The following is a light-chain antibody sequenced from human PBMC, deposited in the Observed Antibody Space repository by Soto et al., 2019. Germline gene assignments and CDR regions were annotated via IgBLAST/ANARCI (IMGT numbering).Light chain of an antibody. J-gene: IGKJ5*01. Sequence: DIVMTQSPDSLAVSLGERATINCKSRQRVLYSSNNKNYLAWYQQTPGQTPRLLIYDASNRATGIPARFSGSGSETDFTLTISSLEPEDFAVYYCQHRMNWPLTFGQGTRLEIK. CDR3: QHRMNWPLT. V-gene: IGKV4-1*01. CDR1: QRVLYSSNNKNY. CDR2: DAS.